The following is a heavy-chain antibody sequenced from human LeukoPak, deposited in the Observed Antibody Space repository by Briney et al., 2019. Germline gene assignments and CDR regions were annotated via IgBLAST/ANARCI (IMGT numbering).Heavy chain of an antibody. CDR1: GGSISSSSYY. CDR3: ARHLYSSGWYFDY. CDR2: IYYSGST. J-gene: IGHJ4*02. Sequence: SETLSLTCTVSGGSISSSSYYWGWIRQPPGKGLEWIGSIYYSGSTYYNPSLKSRVTISVDTSKNQFSLKLSSVTAADTAVYYCARHLYSSGWYFDYWGQGTLVTVSS. V-gene: IGHV4-39*01. D-gene: IGHD6-19*01.